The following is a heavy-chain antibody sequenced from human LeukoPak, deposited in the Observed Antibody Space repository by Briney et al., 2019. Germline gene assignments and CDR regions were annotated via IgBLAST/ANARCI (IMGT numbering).Heavy chain of an antibody. D-gene: IGHD3-9*01. V-gene: IGHV3-74*03. J-gene: IGHJ4*02. CDR3: ARDLDWILFDY. Sequence: GSLRLSCAASGFTFSTYWMHWVRQAPGKGLVWVARIRPEGTTTAYADSVKGRFTISRDNAKNTLFLQMNSLSAEDTAVYYCARDLDWILFDYWGQGTLVTVSS. CDR1: GFTFSTYW. CDR2: IRPEGTTT.